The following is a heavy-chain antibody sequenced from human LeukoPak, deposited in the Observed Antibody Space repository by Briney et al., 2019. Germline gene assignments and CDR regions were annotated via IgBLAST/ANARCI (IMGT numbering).Heavy chain of an antibody. CDR2: ISSSSSFI. J-gene: IGHJ4*02. D-gene: IGHD2-2*01. CDR3: ARDPPLGYCSSSSCPHLDY. V-gene: IGHV3-21*01. CDR1: GFTFSRYS. Sequence: GGSLRLSCAASGFTFSRYSMNWVRQAPGKGLEWVSSISSSSSFIYYAASVKGRFTISRDNAKNSLYLQMNSLRAEDTAVYYCARDPPLGYCSSSSCPHLDYWGQGTLVTVSS.